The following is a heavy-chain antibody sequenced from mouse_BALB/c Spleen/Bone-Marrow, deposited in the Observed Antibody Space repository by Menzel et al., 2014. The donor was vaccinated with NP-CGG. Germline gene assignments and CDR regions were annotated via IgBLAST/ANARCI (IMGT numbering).Heavy chain of an antibody. V-gene: IGHV1-54*01. CDR3: ARYDGYFDY. D-gene: IGHD2-3*01. CDR2: INPGSGST. J-gene: IGHJ2*01. CDR1: GYAFTDYL. Sequence: QVQLKQSGAELVRPGTSVKVSCKASGYAFTDYLMEWLKQRPGQGLEWIGVINPGSGSTNYNGKFKDKATLTADKSSSTAYMQLSSLTSDDSAVYFCARYDGYFDYWGQGTILTVSS.